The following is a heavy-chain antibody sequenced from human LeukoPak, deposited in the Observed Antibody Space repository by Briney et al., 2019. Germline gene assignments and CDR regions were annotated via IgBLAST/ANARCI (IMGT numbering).Heavy chain of an antibody. Sequence: SGGSLRLSCAASGFTFSSYAMHWVRQAPGKGLGWVAVISYDGSNKYYADSVKGRFTISRDNSKNTLYLQMNSLRAEDTAVYYCARDGRVYSSSWLDYWGQGTLVTVSS. V-gene: IGHV3-30-3*01. D-gene: IGHD6-13*01. CDR3: ARDGRVYSSSWLDY. J-gene: IGHJ4*02. CDR2: ISYDGSNK. CDR1: GFTFSSYA.